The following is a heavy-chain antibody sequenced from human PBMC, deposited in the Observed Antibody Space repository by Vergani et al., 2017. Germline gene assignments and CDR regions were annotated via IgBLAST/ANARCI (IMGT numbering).Heavy chain of an antibody. D-gene: IGHD6-13*01. J-gene: IGHJ3*02. CDR2: ISWNSGSI. V-gene: IGHV3-9*03. Sequence: VRLVESGGGVVQPGRSLRLSCAASGFSFTSYAMHWVRQAPGKGLEWVSGISWNSGSIGYADSVKGRFTISRDNAKNSLYLQMNSLRAEDMALYYCAKDMYSSSWYGENAFDIWGQGTMVTVSS. CDR1: GFSFTSYA. CDR3: AKDMYSSSWYGENAFDI.